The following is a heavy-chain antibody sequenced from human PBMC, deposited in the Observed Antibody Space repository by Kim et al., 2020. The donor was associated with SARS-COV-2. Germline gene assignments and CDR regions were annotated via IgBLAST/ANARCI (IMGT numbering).Heavy chain of an antibody. CDR1: GFTVDDYA. CDR3: AIDMEGVGGMAV. CDR2: ISGHGGST. V-gene: IGHV3-43*02. D-gene: IGHD3-16*01. Sequence: GGDLRLSCAASGFTVDDYAMHCVRQAPGKGLEWVSLISGHGGSTYYADSVKGGFTISRDNSKNSLYLQLKSLRTEDTALYYFAIDMEGVGGMAVGGQG. J-gene: IGHJ6*01.